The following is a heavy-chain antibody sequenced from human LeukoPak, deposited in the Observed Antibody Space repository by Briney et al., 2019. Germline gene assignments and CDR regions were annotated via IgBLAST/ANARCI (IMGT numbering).Heavy chain of an antibody. CDR3: AKSSGSYIYYFDY. J-gene: IGHJ4*02. Sequence: PGGSLRLSCAASGFTSSSYALNWVRQAPGKGLEWVATVSGSGDRMYHADSVKGRFTISRDNSKNTIYLQMNSLRAEDTAVYYCAKSSGSYIYYFDYWGQGTLVTVSS. CDR2: VSGSGDRM. D-gene: IGHD1-26*01. V-gene: IGHV3-23*01. CDR1: GFTSSSYA.